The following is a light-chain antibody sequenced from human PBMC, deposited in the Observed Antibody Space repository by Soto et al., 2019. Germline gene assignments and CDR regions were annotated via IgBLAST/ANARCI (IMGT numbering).Light chain of an antibody. CDR3: RSYTTSSTHVV. J-gene: IGLJ2*01. Sequence: QSALTQPASVSGSPGQSITISCTGTSSDVGSYNYVSWYQQYPGKAPKLMIYDVSNRPSGVSYRFSGSKSGNTASLTISGLQAENEADYYCRSYTTSSTHVVFGGGTKVTDL. V-gene: IGLV2-14*01. CDR2: DVS. CDR1: SSDVGSYNY.